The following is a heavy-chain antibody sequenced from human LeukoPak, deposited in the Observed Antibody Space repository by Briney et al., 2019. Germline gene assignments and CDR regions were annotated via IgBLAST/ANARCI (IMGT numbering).Heavy chain of an antibody. Sequence: SQTLSLTCTVSGGSISSGGYYWSWIRQHPGMGLEWIGYIYYSGSTYYNPSLKSRVTISVDTSKNQFSLKLSSVTAADTAVYYCARHGHYGSGPLAYYYYGMDVWGQGTTVTVSS. D-gene: IGHD3-10*01. V-gene: IGHV4-31*03. CDR1: GGSISSGGYY. CDR2: IYYSGST. CDR3: ARHGHYGSGPLAYYYYGMDV. J-gene: IGHJ6*02.